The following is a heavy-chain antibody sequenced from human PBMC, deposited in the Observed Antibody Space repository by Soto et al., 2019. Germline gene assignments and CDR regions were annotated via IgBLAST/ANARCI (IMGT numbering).Heavy chain of an antibody. CDR2: IYYSGST. V-gene: IGHV4-59*08. J-gene: IGHJ6*03. CDR1: GGSISSYY. Sequence: SETLSLTCTVSGGSISSYYWSWIRQPPGKGLEWIGYIYYSGSTNYNPSLKSRVTISVDTSKNQFSLKLSSVTAADTAVYYCAATVRNYYYYYYMDVWGKGTTVTVSS. D-gene: IGHD4-4*01. CDR3: AATVRNYYYYYYMDV.